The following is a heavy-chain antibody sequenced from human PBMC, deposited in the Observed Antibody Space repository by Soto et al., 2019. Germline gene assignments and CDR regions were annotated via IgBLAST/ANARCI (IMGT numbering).Heavy chain of an antibody. V-gene: IGHV1-69*13. J-gene: IGHJ5*02. D-gene: IGHD3-22*01. CDR1: GGTFSSYA. Sequence: SVKVSCKASGGTFSSYAISWVRQAPGQGLEWMGGIIPIFGTANYAQKFQGRVTITADESTSTAYMKLSSMRSEDTAVYYCAGRMIVVVIERRDDWFDPWGQGTLVTVSS. CDR2: IIPIFGTA. CDR3: AGRMIVVVIERRDDWFDP.